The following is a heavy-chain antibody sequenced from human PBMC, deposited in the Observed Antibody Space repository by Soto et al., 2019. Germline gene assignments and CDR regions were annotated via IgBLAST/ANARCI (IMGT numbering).Heavy chain of an antibody. V-gene: IGHV1-69*01. CDR1: GGTFSSYA. CDR3: ARRRGLSDAIYSRGNWFDP. D-gene: IGHD6-13*01. Sequence: QVQLVQSGAEVKKPGSSVKVSCKASGGTFSSYAISWVRQAPGQGLEWRGGIIPIFGTANYAQKFQGRVTITADESTSTAYVELSSLRSEDTAVYYCARRRGLSDAIYSRGNWFDPGGQGTQATVCS. J-gene: IGHJ5*02. CDR2: IIPIFGTA.